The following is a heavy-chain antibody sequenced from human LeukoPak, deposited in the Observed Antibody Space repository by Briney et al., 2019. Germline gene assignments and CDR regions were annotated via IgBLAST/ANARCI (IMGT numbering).Heavy chain of an antibody. J-gene: IGHJ4*02. CDR1: GFTFSRYW. CDR2: IDSDGTNR. Sequence: QSGGSLRLSCAASGFTFSRYWMHWVRQAPGKGLVWVSRIDSDGTNRDYADSVKGRFTISRDNAKNTVYLQMNSLRDEDTAVYYXXXXATXXPEYWGQGSLVTVSS. CDR3: XXXATXXPEY. V-gene: IGHV3-74*01.